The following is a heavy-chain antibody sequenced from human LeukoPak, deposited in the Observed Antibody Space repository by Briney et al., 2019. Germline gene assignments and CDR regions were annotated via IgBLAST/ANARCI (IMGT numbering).Heavy chain of an antibody. V-gene: IGHV4-59*01. Sequence: SETLSLTCTVSGGFISSYYWSWVRQPPGKGLEWIGYIYYSRTTKYNPSLKSRVTISADTSKNQFSLKLNSVTAAGTAVYYCVRRQWELQYFDLWGRGTLVAVSS. CDR1: GGFISSYY. CDR2: IYYSRTT. J-gene: IGHJ2*01. D-gene: IGHD1-26*01. CDR3: VRRQWELQYFDL.